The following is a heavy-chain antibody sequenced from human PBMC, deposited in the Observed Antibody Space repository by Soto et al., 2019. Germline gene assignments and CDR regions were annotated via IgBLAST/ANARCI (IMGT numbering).Heavy chain of an antibody. CDR2: IDKSGSTI. CDR3: ARPNWNSRRGVLNL. V-gene: IGHV3-11*01. CDR1: GFNFGDFY. Sequence: QAQLVGSGGDLVKPGGSRRLSCAASGFNFGDFYMTWIRQAPGKGLEFISYIDKSGSTIYYADSVKGRFSLARDNAKKSLFLQMNSLRDEDTAVYSCARPNWNSRRGVLNLWGRGTLVIVSS. D-gene: IGHD1-1*01. J-gene: IGHJ4*02.